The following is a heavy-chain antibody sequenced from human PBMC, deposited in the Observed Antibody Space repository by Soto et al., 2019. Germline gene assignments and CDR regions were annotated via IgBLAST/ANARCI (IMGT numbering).Heavy chain of an antibody. J-gene: IGHJ2*01. CDR1: GGCISSGGYS. D-gene: IGHD4-17*01. CDR3: ARAATVTTGYWYFDL. CDR2: IYHSGST. Sequence: SGAVSVSCAVSGGCISSGGYSWSWIRQPPGKGLEWIGYIYHSGSTYYNPSLKSRVTISVDRSKNQFSLKLSSVTAADTAVYYCARAATVTTGYWYFDLWGRGTLVTVSS. V-gene: IGHV4-30-2*01.